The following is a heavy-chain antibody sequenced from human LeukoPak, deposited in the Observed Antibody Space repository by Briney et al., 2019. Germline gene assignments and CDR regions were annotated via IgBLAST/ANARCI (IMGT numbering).Heavy chain of an antibody. CDR2: INHSGST. CDR1: GGSFSGYY. CDR3: ARPGGSSWYPTGGGNWFDP. V-gene: IGHV4-34*01. D-gene: IGHD6-13*01. Sequence: SESLSLTCAVYGGSFSGYYWSWIRQPPGKGLEWIGEINHSGSTNYNPSLKSRVTISVDTSKNQFSLKLSSVTAADTAVYYCARPGGSSWYPTGGGNWFDPWGQGTLVTVSS. J-gene: IGHJ5*02.